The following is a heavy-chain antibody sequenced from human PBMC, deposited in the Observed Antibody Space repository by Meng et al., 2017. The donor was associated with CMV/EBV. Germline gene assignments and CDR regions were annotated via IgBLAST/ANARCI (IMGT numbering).Heavy chain of an antibody. D-gene: IGHD2-2*01. V-gene: IGHV4-39*07. CDR2: IYHSGST. Sequence: SETLSLTCTVSGGSISSSSYYWGWIRQPPGKGLEWIGSIYHSGSTYYNPSLKSRVTISVDTSKNQFSLKLSSVTAADTAVYYCARERGFVVVVPAANGPFDYWGQGTLVTVSS. CDR1: GGSISSSSYY. J-gene: IGHJ4*02. CDR3: ARERGFVVVVPAANGPFDY.